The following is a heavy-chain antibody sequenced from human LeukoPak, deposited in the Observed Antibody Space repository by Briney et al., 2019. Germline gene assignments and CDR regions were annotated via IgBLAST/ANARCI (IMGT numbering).Heavy chain of an antibody. CDR3: SYYDSSGYDY. CDR2: MNPNSGNT. D-gene: IGHD3-22*01. Sequence: GASVTVSCKASGYTFTSYDINWVRQATGQGLEWMGWMNPNSGNTGYAQKFQGRVTITRNTSISTAYMELSSLRSEDTAVYYCSYYDSSGYDYWGRGTLVTVSS. J-gene: IGHJ4*02. V-gene: IGHV1-8*03. CDR1: GYTFTSYD.